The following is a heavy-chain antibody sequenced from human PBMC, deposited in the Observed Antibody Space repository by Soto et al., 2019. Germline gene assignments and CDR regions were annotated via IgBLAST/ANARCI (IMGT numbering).Heavy chain of an antibody. V-gene: IGHV1-2*02. D-gene: IGHD6-6*01. Sequence: QVQLVQSGAEVKKPGASVKVSCKASGYTFTGYYMHWVRQAPGQGLEWMGWINPNSGGTNYAQKFQGRVTMTRDTSISTAYMELSRLRSDDTAVYYCARDVSGSYSSSSFGMDVWGQGTTVTVSS. J-gene: IGHJ6*02. CDR1: GYTFTGYY. CDR3: ARDVSGSYSSSSFGMDV. CDR2: INPNSGGT.